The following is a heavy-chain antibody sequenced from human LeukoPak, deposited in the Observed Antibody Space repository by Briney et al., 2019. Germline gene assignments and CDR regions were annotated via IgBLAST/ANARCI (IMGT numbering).Heavy chain of an antibody. D-gene: IGHD3-22*01. CDR3: ARAPPYYDSSGYYFDY. V-gene: IGHV4-30-4*01. Sequence: PSQTLSLTCTVSGGSISSGDYYWSWIRQPPGKGLEWIGYIYYSGSTYYNPSLTSRVTISVDTSKNQFSLKLSSVTAADTAVYYCARAPPYYDSSGYYFDYWGQGTLVTVSS. CDR2: IYYSGST. CDR1: GGSISSGDYY. J-gene: IGHJ4*02.